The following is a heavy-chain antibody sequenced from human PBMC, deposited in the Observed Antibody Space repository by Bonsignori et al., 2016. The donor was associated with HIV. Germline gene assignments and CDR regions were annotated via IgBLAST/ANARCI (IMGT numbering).Heavy chain of an antibody. J-gene: IGHJ4*02. CDR2: INHSGST. V-gene: IGHV4-34*01. CDR3: ARRGYSGYDWGR. D-gene: IGHD5-12*01. Sequence: PGKGLEWIGEINHSGSTNYNPSLKSRVTISVDTSKNQFSLKLSSVTAADTAVYYCARRGYSGYDWGRWGQGTLVTVSS.